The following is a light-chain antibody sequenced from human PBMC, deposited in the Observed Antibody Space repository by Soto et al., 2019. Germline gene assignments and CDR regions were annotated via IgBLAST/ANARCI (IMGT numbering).Light chain of an antibody. J-gene: IGKJ4*01. V-gene: IGKV1-39*01. CDR1: QSIRSY. CDR2: AAS. Sequence: DIQMTQSPSSLSASVGDRVTITCRASQSIRSYLNWYQQKPGKAPKLLIYAASTLQSGVPSRFSGSGSGTDFTLTISSLQPEDFRTYYCQQSLTTPPTFGGGTKVEIK. CDR3: QQSLTTPPT.